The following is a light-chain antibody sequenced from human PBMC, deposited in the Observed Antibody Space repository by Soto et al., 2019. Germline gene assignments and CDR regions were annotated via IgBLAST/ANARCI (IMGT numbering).Light chain of an antibody. J-gene: IGLJ2*01. V-gene: IGLV1-44*01. Sequence: QSALTQPPSASGTPGQRVTISCSGSSSNIGSSTVNWYQHLPGTAPKLLIYSNNARSSGVPDRFSGSKSGTSASLAISGLQSDDEADYYCAAWDDSLNGVEFGGGTKLTVL. CDR3: AAWDDSLNGVE. CDR2: SNN. CDR1: SSNIGSST.